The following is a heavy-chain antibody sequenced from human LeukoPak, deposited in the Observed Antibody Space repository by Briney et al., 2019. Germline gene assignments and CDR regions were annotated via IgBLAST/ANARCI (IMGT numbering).Heavy chain of an antibody. Sequence: ASVKVSCKASGYTFIDYYIHWVRQAPGQGPEWLGWINPLNGDTHYVERFQGRGTMTRVTSISTAYMEVSGLTSGDTAIYFCARDRITKTRGDYGMDVWGQGTTVTVSS. V-gene: IGHV1-2*02. D-gene: IGHD2-8*01. CDR2: INPLNGDT. CDR1: GYTFIDYY. CDR3: ARDRITKTRGDYGMDV. J-gene: IGHJ6*02.